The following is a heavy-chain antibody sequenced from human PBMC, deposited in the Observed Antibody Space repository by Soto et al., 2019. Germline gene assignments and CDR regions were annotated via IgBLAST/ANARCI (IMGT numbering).Heavy chain of an antibody. J-gene: IGHJ6*02. CDR1: GDTDTNYV. CDR3: EAEMTFGKLSVV. D-gene: IGHD3-16*02. V-gene: IGHV1-69*01. Sequence: QVQLVQSGAEVKKPGSSVKVSCKASGDTDTNYVISWVRQAPGQGLEWMGGIFPKFGTTYSDQKFQDRLTITADESTSTVYMQLSSLRLDDTAVYYCEAEMTFGKLSVVWGQGTTVTVSS. CDR2: IFPKFGTT.